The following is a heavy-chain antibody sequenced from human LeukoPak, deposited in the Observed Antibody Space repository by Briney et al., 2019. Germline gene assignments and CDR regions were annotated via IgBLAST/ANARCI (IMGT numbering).Heavy chain of an antibody. Sequence: GASVKVSCKASGYTFTSYYMHWVRQAPGQGLEWMGIINPSGGSTSYAQKFQGRVTMTRDTSTSTVYMELSSLRSEDTAVYYCAREGRYFDWLLSQLGRRENYFDYWGQGTLVTVSS. J-gene: IGHJ4*02. V-gene: IGHV1-46*01. CDR2: INPSGGST. CDR1: GYTFTSYY. D-gene: IGHD3-9*01. CDR3: AREGRYFDWLLSQLGRRENYFDY.